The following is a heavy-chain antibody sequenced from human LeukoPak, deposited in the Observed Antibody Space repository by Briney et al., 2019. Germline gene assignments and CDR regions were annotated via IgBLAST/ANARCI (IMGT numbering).Heavy chain of an antibody. V-gene: IGHV1-18*01. D-gene: IGHD2-15*01. CDR2: IGAYNGNT. CDR3: ARAGQRFCSGGSCYFDY. J-gene: IGHJ4*02. CDR1: GYTVNSYG. Sequence: ASVKVSCKASGYTVNSYGISWVRQAPGQGLEWMGWIGAYNGNTNYAQKLQGRVTMTTDTSTSTAYMELRSLRSDDTAVYYCARAGQRFCSGGSCYFDYWGQGTLVTVSS.